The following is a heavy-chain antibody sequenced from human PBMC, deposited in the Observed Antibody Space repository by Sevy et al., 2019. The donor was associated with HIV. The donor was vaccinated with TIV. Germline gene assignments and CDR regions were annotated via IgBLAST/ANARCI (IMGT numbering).Heavy chain of an antibody. V-gene: IGHV3-74*01. CDR1: GFTFSSYW. Sequence: VGSLRLSCAASGFTFSSYWMHWVRQAPGKGLVWVSRINSDGSSTSYADSVKGRFTISRDNAKNTLYLQMNSLRAEDTAVYYCVMTTESYYYYYGMDVWGQGTTVTVSS. D-gene: IGHD4-4*01. CDR2: INSDGSST. CDR3: VMTTESYYYYYGMDV. J-gene: IGHJ6*02.